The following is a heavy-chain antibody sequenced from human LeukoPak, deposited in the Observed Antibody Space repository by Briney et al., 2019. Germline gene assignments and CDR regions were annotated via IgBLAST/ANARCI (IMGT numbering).Heavy chain of an antibody. D-gene: IGHD2-2*01. CDR2: IIPIFGTA. V-gene: IGHV1-69*13. CDR3: ARDDCSSTSCYFDSYYYGMDV. CDR1: GGTFSSYA. Sequence: SVTVSCKASGGTFSSYAISWVRQAPGQGLEWMGGIIPIFGTANYAQKFQGRVTITADESTSTAYMELSSLRSEDTAVYYCARDDCSSTSCYFDSYYYGMDVWGQGTTVTVSS. J-gene: IGHJ6*02.